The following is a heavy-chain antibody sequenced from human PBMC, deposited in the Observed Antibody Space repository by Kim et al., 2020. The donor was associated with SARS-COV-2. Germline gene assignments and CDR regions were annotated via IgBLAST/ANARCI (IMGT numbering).Heavy chain of an antibody. CDR3: AKGSVDYGDYVVDY. V-gene: IGHV3-23*01. D-gene: IGHD4-17*01. Sequence: ADSVQGRFTISRDNSKNTLYLQMNSLRAEDTAVYYCAKGSVDYGDYVVDYWGQGTLVTVSS. J-gene: IGHJ4*02.